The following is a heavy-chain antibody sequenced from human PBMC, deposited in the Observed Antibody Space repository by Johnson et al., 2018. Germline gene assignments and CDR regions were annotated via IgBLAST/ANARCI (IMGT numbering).Heavy chain of an antibody. V-gene: IGHV3-23*04. CDR3: AKDGHNSLCYHYMEV. D-gene: IGHD1-14*01. CDR2: ITSSGDAT. J-gene: IGHJ6*03. CDR1: GFSFSSHA. Sequence: VQLVQSGGGLVQPGGSLRLSCAASGFSFSSHAMTWVRQAPEKGLEWVSTITSSGDATFYADSVKGRFTISRDNSKNTLYLQMNSLNAGDTALLSFAKDGHNSLCYHYMEVWGKGTTVTGSS.